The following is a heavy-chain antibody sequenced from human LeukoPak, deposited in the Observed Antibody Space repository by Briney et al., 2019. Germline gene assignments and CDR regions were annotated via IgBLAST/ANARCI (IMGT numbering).Heavy chain of an antibody. D-gene: IGHD2-15*01. V-gene: IGHV4-59*01. Sequence: PSETPSLTCTVSGGSISSYYWSWIRQPPGKGLEWIGYIYYSGSTNYNPSLKSRVTISVDTSKNQFSLKLSSVTAADTAVYYCARDLCSGGSCYWLDPWGQGTLVTVSS. J-gene: IGHJ5*02. CDR1: GGSISSYY. CDR3: ARDLCSGGSCYWLDP. CDR2: IYYSGST.